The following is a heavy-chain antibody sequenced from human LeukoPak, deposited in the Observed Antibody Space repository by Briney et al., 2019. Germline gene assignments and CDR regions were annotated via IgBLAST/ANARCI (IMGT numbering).Heavy chain of an antibody. Sequence: SETLSLTCTVSGGSISSSSYYWGWIRQPPGKGLEWIGSIYYSGSTYYNPSLKSRVTISADTSKNQFSLKLSSVTAADTAVYYCSRRSGSYIYWGQGTLVTVSS. J-gene: IGHJ4*02. CDR1: GGSISSSSYY. D-gene: IGHD1-26*01. CDR2: IYYSGST. V-gene: IGHV4-39*01. CDR3: SRRSGSYIY.